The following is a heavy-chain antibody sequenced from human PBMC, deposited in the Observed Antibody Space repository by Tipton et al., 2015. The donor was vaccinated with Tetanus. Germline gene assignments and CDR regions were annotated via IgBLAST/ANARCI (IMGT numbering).Heavy chain of an antibody. CDR3: ARGLPRGPFYFDY. Sequence: TLSLTCSVSGASINAGGYLWTWVRHHPGRGLEWIGNIYYNTERTSQIPSLHTRVRISVDTSKNQFSLRLTSMTVADTAVYYCARGLPRGPFYFDYWGQGKQVTVSS. D-gene: IGHD3-16*01. J-gene: IGHJ4*02. V-gene: IGHV4-31*03. CDR2: IYYNTERT. CDR1: GASINAGGYL.